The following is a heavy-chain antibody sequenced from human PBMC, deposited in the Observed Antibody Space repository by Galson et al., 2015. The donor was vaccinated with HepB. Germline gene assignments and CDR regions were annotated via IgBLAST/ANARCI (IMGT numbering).Heavy chain of an antibody. CDR2: ISSSSSYI. V-gene: IGHV3-21*01. CDR1: GFTFSSYS. D-gene: IGHD2-8*02. CDR3: ARDWGGYCTGGVCALFDY. J-gene: IGHJ4*02. Sequence: SLRLSCAASGFTFSSYSMNWVRQAPGKGLEWVSSISSSSSYIYYADSVKGRFTISRDNAKNSLYLQMNSLRAEDTAVYYCARDWGGYCTGGVCALFDYWGQGTLVTVSS.